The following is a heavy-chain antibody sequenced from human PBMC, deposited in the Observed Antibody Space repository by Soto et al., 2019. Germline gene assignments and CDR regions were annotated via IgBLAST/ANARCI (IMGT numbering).Heavy chain of an antibody. J-gene: IGHJ5*02. CDR1: GFTFSSYA. V-gene: IGHV3-23*01. CDR3: ASANSLQLYNWFAP. CDR2: ISGSGGST. D-gene: IGHD6-13*01. Sequence: EVQLLESGGGLVQPGGSLRLSCAASGFTFSSYAMSWVRQSPGKGLEWVSAISGSGGSTYYADSVKGRFTISRDNSKNTLYLQMNILRAEDTAVYYCASANSLQLYNWFAPWGQGTLVTVSS.